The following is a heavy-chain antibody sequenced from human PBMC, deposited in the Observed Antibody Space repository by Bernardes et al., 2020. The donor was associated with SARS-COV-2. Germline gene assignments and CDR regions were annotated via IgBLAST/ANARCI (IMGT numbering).Heavy chain of an antibody. CDR3: AHRYTGSHFDY. D-gene: IGHD1-26*01. CDR2: IFWDDDK. CDR1: GFSLSTTGVG. J-gene: IGHJ4*02. Sequence: TLIKPTQTLTLPYPFSGFSLSTTGVGVGWIRQPPGEALELLALIFWDDDKFYSPSLKSRLSVTKDTAKNQVVLSMTDMDPVDTGTYYCAHRYTGSHFDYWGQGTLVTVSS. V-gene: IGHV2-5*02.